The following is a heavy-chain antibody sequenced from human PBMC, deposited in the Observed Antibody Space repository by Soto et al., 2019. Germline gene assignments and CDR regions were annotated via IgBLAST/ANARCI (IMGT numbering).Heavy chain of an antibody. CDR2: INHSGST. D-gene: IGHD5-18*01. V-gene: IGHV4-34*01. CDR1: GGSFSGYY. J-gene: IGHJ4*02. Sequence: SETLSLTCAVYGGSFSGYYWSWIRQPPGKGLEWIGEINHSGSTNYNPSLKSRVTISVDTSKNQFSLKLSYVTAADTAVYYCARGQEVDIGGYSYGYCYYGGQGTLVTVSA. CDR3: ARGQEVDIGGYSYGYCYY.